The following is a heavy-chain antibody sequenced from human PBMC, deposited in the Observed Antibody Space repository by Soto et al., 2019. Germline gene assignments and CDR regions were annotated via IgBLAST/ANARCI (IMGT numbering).Heavy chain of an antibody. J-gene: IGHJ5*02. CDR3: ARGGPRSSGIAVAGKTNWFDP. CDR2: IYHSGST. Sequence: SETLSLTCAASGGSISRSNWWRWVGKPPGKVVEWIGEIYHSGSTDYNPSLKSRVTISVDKSKNQFSLKLSSVTAADTAVYYCARGGPRSSGIAVAGKTNWFDPWGQGTLVTVSS. D-gene: IGHD6-19*01. CDR1: GGSISRSNW. V-gene: IGHV4-4*02.